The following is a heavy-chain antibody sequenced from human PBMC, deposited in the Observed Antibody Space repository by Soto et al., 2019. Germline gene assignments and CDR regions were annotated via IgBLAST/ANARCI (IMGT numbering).Heavy chain of an antibody. J-gene: IGHJ4*02. CDR2: IYYSGIT. V-gene: IGHV4-39*01. CDR1: GVSISNTSYY. Sequence: PSETLSLTCTVSGVSISNTSYYWGWIRPPQGKGLEWIETIYYSGITYYNPSLKSRVTISVDTSKNQFSLKLPSVTAGDTAVYYCARHGSNWGQGTLVTVSS. CDR3: ARHGSN.